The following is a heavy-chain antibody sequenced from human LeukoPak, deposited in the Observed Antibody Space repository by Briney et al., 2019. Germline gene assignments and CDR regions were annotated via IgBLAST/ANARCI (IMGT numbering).Heavy chain of an antibody. Sequence: QPGGSLRLSCEASGFTFSNYGIHWVRQTPGKGLEWVAAISSDGVEKHYADSVKGRFTISRDSSKSTLYLQMNSLRAEDTALYYCAREGHYDILTGYSPLEYYFYYMDVWGKGTTVTVSS. J-gene: IGHJ6*03. CDR3: AREGHYDILTGYSPLEYYFYYMDV. CDR1: GFTFSNYG. V-gene: IGHV3-30*04. D-gene: IGHD3-9*01. CDR2: ISSDGVEK.